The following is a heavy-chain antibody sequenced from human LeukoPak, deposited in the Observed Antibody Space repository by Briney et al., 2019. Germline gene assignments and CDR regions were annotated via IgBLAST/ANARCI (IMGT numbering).Heavy chain of an antibody. Sequence: PGGPLRLSCAASGFTVSSNYMSWVRQAPGKGLEWVSVIYSGGSTYYADSVKGRFTISRDNSKNTLYLQMNSLRAEDTAVYYCASAGIAVAGTHYWGQGTLVTVSS. D-gene: IGHD6-19*01. CDR3: ASAGIAVAGTHY. J-gene: IGHJ4*02. CDR1: GFTVSSNY. V-gene: IGHV3-53*01. CDR2: IYSGGST.